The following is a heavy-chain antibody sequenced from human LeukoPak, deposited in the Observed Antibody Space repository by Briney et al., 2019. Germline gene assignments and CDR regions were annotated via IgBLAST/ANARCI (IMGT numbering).Heavy chain of an antibody. CDR2: IYPGDSGP. D-gene: IGHD1-26*01. V-gene: IGHV5-51*01. J-gene: IGHJ3*01. CDR1: GYSFTSYC. Sequence: GEPLKISRKVSGYSFTSYCIGWVRQMPGKGQEWMGIIYPGDSGPTYSPSFQGQVTISVDKSINTAYLQWSSLQASDTAVDYCGMSGDRVALQDDVFDVWDQGTMVAVST. CDR3: GMSGDRVALQDDVFDV.